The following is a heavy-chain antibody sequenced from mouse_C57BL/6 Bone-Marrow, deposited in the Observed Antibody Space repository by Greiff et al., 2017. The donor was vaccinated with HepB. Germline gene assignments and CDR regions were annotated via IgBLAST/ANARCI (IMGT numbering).Heavy chain of an antibody. Sequence: VKLMESGPELVKPGASVKLSCKASGYNFTSYDINWVKQRPGQGLEWIGWIYPRDGSTKYNEKFKDKATLTVDTSSRTAYMELHSLPSEDSAVYFYARWYPIYYDYGYYYAMDYWGQGTTVTVSS. CDR1: GYNFTSYD. J-gene: IGHJ4*01. CDR2: IYPRDGST. V-gene: IGHV1-85*01. D-gene: IGHD2-4*01. CDR3: ARWYPIYYDYGYYYAMDY.